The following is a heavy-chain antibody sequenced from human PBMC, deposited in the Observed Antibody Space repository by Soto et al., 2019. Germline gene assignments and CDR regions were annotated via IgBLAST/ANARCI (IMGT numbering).Heavy chain of an antibody. CDR3: AAGGGRRSSGFYYYYGMDV. CDR2: ISPYDGST. V-gene: IGHV1-46*01. J-gene: IGHJ6*02. D-gene: IGHD6-25*01. CDR1: GFTFTNYF. Sequence: QVQLVQSGAEVKKPGASVKVSCKASGFTFTNYFFHWVRQAPRQGLEWMGIISPYDGSTNYVQSLQGGGATTSDTSTSTVDMELRSLRSEDAAVYYCAAGGGRRSSGFYYYYGMDVWGHGTTVTVSS.